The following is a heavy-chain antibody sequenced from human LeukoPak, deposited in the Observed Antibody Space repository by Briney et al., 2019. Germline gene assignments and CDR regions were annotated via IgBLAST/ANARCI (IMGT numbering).Heavy chain of an antibody. D-gene: IGHD5-18*01. CDR1: GYSFPNYW. J-gene: IGHJ4*02. Sequence: GESLKISCKGSGYSFPNYWIGWVRQMPGKGLEWIGIVYPATSDTTYSPSFQGQVTISADKSSSTAYLQWSSLKASDTAIYYCARPKTLGGYNYEFEFWGQGTLVTVAS. CDR2: VYPATSDT. V-gene: IGHV5-51*01. CDR3: ARPKTLGGYNYEFEF.